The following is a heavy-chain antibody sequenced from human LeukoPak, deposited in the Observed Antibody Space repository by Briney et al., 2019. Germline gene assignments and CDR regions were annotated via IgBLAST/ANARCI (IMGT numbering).Heavy chain of an antibody. V-gene: IGHV4-4*02. Sequence: SGTLSLTCDVSGGSISSSNWWSWVRQPPGKGLEWIGEIYHSGSTNYNPSLKSRVTISVDKSKNQFSLKLSSVTAADTAVYYCARVRPSGWYYYYGMDVWGQGTTVTVSS. CDR2: IYHSGST. CDR1: GGSISSSNW. CDR3: ARVRPSGWYYYYGMDV. J-gene: IGHJ6*02. D-gene: IGHD3-10*01.